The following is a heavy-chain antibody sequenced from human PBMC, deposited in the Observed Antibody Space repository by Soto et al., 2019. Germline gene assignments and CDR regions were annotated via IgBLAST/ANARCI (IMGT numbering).Heavy chain of an antibody. J-gene: IGHJ4*02. D-gene: IGHD2-2*01. CDR3: ARAAANIDY. V-gene: IGHV4-31*03. Sequence: QVQLQESGLGLVKPSQTLSLTCTVSGGSISSSGSYWSWIRQHPGKGLEWIGYISYSGSTVYNPSLESRVTISLDTSKNQFSLNLNSVTAADTAVYYCARAAANIDYWGQGTLVTVSS. CDR2: ISYSGST. CDR1: GGSISSSGSY.